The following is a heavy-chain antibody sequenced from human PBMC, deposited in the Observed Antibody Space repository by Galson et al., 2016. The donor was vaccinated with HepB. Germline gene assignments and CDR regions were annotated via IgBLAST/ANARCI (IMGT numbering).Heavy chain of an antibody. J-gene: IGHJ4*02. Sequence: SLRLSCAASGFTFSSYAMSWVRQAPGKGLEWVSATSGSGGSTYYADSVKGRFTISRDNSKNTLFLQMNSLRAEDTAVFYCAKGSYSSSWYCYFDYWGQGTLVTVSS. CDR1: GFTFSSYA. D-gene: IGHD6-13*01. CDR2: TSGSGGST. V-gene: IGHV3-23*01. CDR3: AKGSYSSSWYCYFDY.